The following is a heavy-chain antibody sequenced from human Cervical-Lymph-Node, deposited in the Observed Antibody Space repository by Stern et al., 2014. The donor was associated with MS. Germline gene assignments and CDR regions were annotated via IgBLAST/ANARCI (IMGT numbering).Heavy chain of an antibody. Sequence: EVQLVESGGGLVQPGGSLRLSCVASGFSFGTSWMSWVRQPPGRGLECVANIRQDGYAKFYVDSVKGRFTLSRDNARNSLYLQMNSLTVADTAVYYCARDRRAFLDYWGQGTHVAVSS. CDR1: GFSFGTSW. D-gene: IGHD2/OR15-2a*01. V-gene: IGHV3-7*01. CDR3: ARDRRAFLDY. CDR2: IRQDGYAK. J-gene: IGHJ4*02.